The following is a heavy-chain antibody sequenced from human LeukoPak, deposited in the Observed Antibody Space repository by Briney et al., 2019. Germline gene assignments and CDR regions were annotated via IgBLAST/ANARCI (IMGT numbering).Heavy chain of an antibody. CDR1: GYSFTSYW. CDR3: AIDSSGYYYYGMDV. J-gene: IGHJ6*02. Sequence: GESLKISCQGSGYSFTSYWISWVRQMPGKGLEWMGRIDPSDSYTNYSPSFQGHVTISAGKTIRTAYLQWSSLKASDTAMYYCAIDSSGYYYYGMDVWGQGTTVTVSS. CDR2: IDPSDSYT. D-gene: IGHD3-22*01. V-gene: IGHV5-10-1*01.